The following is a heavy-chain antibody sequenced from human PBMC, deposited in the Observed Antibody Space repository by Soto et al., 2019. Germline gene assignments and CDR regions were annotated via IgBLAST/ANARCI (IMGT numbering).Heavy chain of an antibody. D-gene: IGHD6-6*01. CDR1: GGTFSSYA. CDR2: IIPIFGTA. Sequence: QVQLVQSGAEVKKPGSSVKVSCKASGGTFSSYAISWVRQAPGQGLAWMGGIIPIFGTANYAQKFQGRVTLTADESTSTAYMELSSLRSEDTAVYYCARGSSSSHYAHFSNYYYYGMDVWGQGTTVTVSS. V-gene: IGHV1-69*01. J-gene: IGHJ6*02. CDR3: ARGSSSSHYAHFSNYYYYGMDV.